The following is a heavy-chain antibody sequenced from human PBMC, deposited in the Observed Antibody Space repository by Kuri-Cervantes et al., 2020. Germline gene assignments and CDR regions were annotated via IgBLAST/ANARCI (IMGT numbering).Heavy chain of an antibody. J-gene: IGHJ4*02. D-gene: IGHD5-18*01. CDR3: ARVVPSQGSGYSYGTLDY. CDR1: GFIFDDYA. Sequence: GGSLRLSCAASGFIFDDYAMHWVRQAPGKGLEWVSLISWDGGSTYYADSVKGRFTISRDNSKNSLYLQMNSLRAEDTAVYYCARVVPSQGSGYSYGTLDYWGQGTLVTVSS. CDR2: ISWDGGST. V-gene: IGHV3-43D*03.